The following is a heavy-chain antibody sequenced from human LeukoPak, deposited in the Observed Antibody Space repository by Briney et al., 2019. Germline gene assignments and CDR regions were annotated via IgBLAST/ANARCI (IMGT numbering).Heavy chain of an antibody. D-gene: IGHD3-22*01. CDR2: ISGSGGST. J-gene: IGHJ4*02. CDR1: GFTFSSYA. Sequence: PGGSLRLSCAASGFTFSSYAMSWVRQAPGKGLEWVSAISGSGGSTYSADSVKGRFTISRDNSKNTLYLQMNSLRAEDTAVYYCAKDSYYDSSGYYADYWGQGTLVTVSS. V-gene: IGHV3-23*01. CDR3: AKDSYYDSSGYYADY.